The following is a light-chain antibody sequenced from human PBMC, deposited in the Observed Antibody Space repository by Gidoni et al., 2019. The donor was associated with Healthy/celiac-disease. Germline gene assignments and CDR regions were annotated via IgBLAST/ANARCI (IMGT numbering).Light chain of an antibody. J-gene: IGKJ2*01. V-gene: IGKV1-39*01. CDR3: QQSYSTPYT. Sequence: DIQMPPSPSSLSASAGDSVTITCRASQSISSYLNWYQQKPGKAPKLLIYAASSLQSGVPSRFSGSGSGTDFTLTISSLQPEDFATYYCQQSYSTPYTFGQGTKLEIK. CDR1: QSISSY. CDR2: AAS.